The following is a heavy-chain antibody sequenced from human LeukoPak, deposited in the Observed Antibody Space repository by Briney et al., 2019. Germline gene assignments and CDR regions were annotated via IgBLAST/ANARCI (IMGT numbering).Heavy chain of an antibody. D-gene: IGHD2-2*01. Sequence: SETLSLTCTVSGGSISSYYWSWIRQPPGKGLEWIGYIYYSGSTNYNPSLKSRVTISVDTSKNQFSLKLSSVTAADTAVYYRARVRYCSSTSCFDAFDIWGQGTMVTVSS. CDR3: ARVRYCSSTSCFDAFDI. CDR2: IYYSGST. CDR1: GGSISSYY. J-gene: IGHJ3*02. V-gene: IGHV4-59*08.